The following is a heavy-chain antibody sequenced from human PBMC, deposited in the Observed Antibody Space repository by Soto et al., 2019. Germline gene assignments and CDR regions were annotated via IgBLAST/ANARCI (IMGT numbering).Heavy chain of an antibody. CDR2: TTPYTGNT. D-gene: IGHD6-19*01. CDR1: GYNFISYG. CDR3: ARDRVPGAGTRPPYYYGMDV. J-gene: IGHJ6*02. Sequence: ASLKVSCKASGYNFISYGISWVRQAPGQGLEWMGWTTPYTGNTNYAQKFQGRVSMTTDTSTTTVYMELGVLTSDDTAVYYCARDRVPGAGTRPPYYYGMDVWGQGTTVTVSS. V-gene: IGHV1-18*04.